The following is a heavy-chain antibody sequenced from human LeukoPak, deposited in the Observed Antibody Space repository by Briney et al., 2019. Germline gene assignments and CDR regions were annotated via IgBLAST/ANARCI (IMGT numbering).Heavy chain of an antibody. CDR1: GGSISSYY. Sequence: SETLSLTCTVSGGSISSYYWTWIRQPPGKGLEWIGDIHYSGTTNYNPSLKSRVTISVDTSKNQFSLKVSSVTAADTAVFYCARWGISGYYNYWGQGTLVTVSS. CDR2: IHYSGTT. CDR3: ARWGISGYYNY. J-gene: IGHJ4*02. D-gene: IGHD3-3*02. V-gene: IGHV4-59*01.